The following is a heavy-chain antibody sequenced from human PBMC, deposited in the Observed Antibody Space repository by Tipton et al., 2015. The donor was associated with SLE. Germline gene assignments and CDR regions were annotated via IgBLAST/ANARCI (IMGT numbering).Heavy chain of an antibody. CDR3: GRARVGMGYVFDV. Sequence: TLSLTCTVSGGSISGYYWGWMRQAPGKELEWIGSFYHSGNTYYNPSLTSRVTISADMSKNQFSLRLTSVTAADTALYYCGRARVGMGYVFDVWGQGTMVTVSS. CDR2: FYHSGNT. V-gene: IGHV4-38-2*02. D-gene: IGHD5-24*01. CDR1: GGSISGYY. J-gene: IGHJ3*01.